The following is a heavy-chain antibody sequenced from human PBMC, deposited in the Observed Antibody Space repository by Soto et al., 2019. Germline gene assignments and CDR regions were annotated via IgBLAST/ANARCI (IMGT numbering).Heavy chain of an antibody. Sequence: QVQLVQSGAEVKKPGASVKVSCKASGYTFTSYAMHWVRQAPGQRLEWMGWINAGNGNTKYSQKFQGRVTITRDTSASTADMELSSLRSEDTAVYYCARDTGAVDYYYYGMDVWGQGTTVTVSS. CDR3: ARDTGAVDYYYYGMDV. CDR1: GYTFTSYA. D-gene: IGHD6-19*01. CDR2: INAGNGNT. V-gene: IGHV1-3*01. J-gene: IGHJ6*02.